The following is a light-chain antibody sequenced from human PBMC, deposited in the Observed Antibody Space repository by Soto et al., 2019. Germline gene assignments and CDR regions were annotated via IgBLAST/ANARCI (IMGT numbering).Light chain of an antibody. J-gene: IGLJ1*01. Sequence: QSVLTQPPSVSGAPGQRGTISCTGSSSNIGAGYDVHWYQQLPGTAPKLLIYGNSNRPSGVPDRFSGSKSGTSASLAITGLQAEDEADYYCQSYDSSLSGYVCGTGTKLTVL. CDR1: SSNIGAGYD. CDR2: GNS. V-gene: IGLV1-40*01. CDR3: QSYDSSLSGYV.